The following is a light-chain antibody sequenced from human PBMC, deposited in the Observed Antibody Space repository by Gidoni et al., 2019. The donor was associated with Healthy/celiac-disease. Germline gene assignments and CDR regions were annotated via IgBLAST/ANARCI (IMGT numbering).Light chain of an antibody. CDR1: QSGGANY. Sequence: EIVLTQSPGTLSLSPGERATLSCRASQSGGANYLAWYQQKPGQAPRLLIYGASRRATGIPDRFSGSGSGTDFTLAISRLEPEDFAVYYCQLYGSSPPTYTFGQGTKLEIK. CDR3: QLYGSSPPTYT. CDR2: GAS. V-gene: IGKV3-20*01. J-gene: IGKJ2*01.